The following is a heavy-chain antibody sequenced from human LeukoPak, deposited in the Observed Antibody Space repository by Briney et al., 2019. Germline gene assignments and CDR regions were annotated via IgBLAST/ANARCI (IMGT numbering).Heavy chain of an antibody. D-gene: IGHD1-1*01. J-gene: IGHJ4*02. CDR1: GFSFSSYS. CDR3: AKARTTSDFFDY. Sequence: PGGSLRLSCAASGFSFSSYSMTWVRQAPGKGLEWVSSISRSSTYIYYADSLKGRFTISRDNAKNSLYLQMNSLRAEDTAVYYCAKARTTSDFFDYWGQGTLVTVSS. V-gene: IGHV3-21*04. CDR2: ISRSSTYI.